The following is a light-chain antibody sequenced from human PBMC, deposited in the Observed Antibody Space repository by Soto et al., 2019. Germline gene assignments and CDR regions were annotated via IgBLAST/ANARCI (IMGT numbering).Light chain of an antibody. J-gene: IGKJ1*01. CDR3: QQANSFPQT. Sequence: DIQMTQSPSSLSASVGDRVTITCRASQGISTYLNWYQQKPGKAPKLLIYAASSLQSGVPSRFSGSGSGTDFTLTISSLQPEDFATYYCQQANSFPQTFGQRTKVDI. CDR2: AAS. V-gene: IGKV1-12*01. CDR1: QGISTY.